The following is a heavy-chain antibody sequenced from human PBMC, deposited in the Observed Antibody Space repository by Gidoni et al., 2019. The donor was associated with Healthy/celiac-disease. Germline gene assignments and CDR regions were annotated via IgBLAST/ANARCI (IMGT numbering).Heavy chain of an antibody. CDR1: TGTFSSYG. V-gene: IGHV3-33*01. D-gene: IGHD6-6*01. J-gene: IGHJ3*02. CDR3: ARAYSSSAFDI. CDR2: IWYDGSNK. Sequence: RHSYARSTGTFSSYGMHWVRQAPGKGLEWVAVIWYDGSNKYYADSVKGRFTISRDNSKNTLYLQMNSLRAEDTAVYYCARAYSSSAFDIWGQGTMVTVSS.